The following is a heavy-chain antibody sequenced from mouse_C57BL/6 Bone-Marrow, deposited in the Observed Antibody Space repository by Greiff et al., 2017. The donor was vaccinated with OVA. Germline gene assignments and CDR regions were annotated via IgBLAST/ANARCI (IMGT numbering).Heavy chain of an antibody. V-gene: IGHV1-39*01. D-gene: IGHD1-1*01. CDR2: INPNYGTT. CDR3: ASHYYGSSYGYFDY. Sequence: EVQLQQSGPELVKPGASVKISCKASGYSFTDYNMNWVKQSNGKSLEWIGVINPNYGTTSYNQKFKGKATLTVDQSSSTAYMQLNSLTSEDSAVYYCASHYYGSSYGYFDYWGQGTTLTVSS. CDR1: GYSFTDYN. J-gene: IGHJ2*01.